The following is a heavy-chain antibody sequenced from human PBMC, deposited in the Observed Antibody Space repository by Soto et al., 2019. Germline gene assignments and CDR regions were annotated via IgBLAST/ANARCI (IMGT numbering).Heavy chain of an antibody. Sequence: AGGSLRLSCAASGFTFSSYAMHWVRQAPGKGLEWVAVISYDGSNKYYADSVKGRFTISRDNSKNTLYLQMNSLRAEDTAVYYCARDPELKRDYYDSSGYYYPNYWGQGTLVTVSS. V-gene: IGHV3-30-3*01. CDR3: ARDPELKRDYYDSSGYYYPNY. CDR2: ISYDGSNK. D-gene: IGHD3-22*01. CDR1: GFTFSSYA. J-gene: IGHJ4*02.